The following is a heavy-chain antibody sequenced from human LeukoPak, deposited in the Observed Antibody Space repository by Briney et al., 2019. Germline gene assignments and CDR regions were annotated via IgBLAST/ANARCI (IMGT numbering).Heavy chain of an antibody. V-gene: IGHV3-30-3*01. CDR1: GFTFSSYA. Sequence: GGSLRLSCAASGFTFSSYAMHWVRQAPGKGLEWVAVISYDGSNKYYADSVKGRFTISRDNSKNMLYLQMNSLRAEDTAVYYCARDRVPWRELLAGHNYFDYWGQGTLVTVSS. J-gene: IGHJ4*02. D-gene: IGHD1-26*01. CDR2: ISYDGSNK. CDR3: ARDRVPWRELLAGHNYFDY.